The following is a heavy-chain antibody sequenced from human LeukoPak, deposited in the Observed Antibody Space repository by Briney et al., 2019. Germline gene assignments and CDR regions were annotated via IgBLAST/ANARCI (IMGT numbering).Heavy chain of an antibody. Sequence: ASVKVSCKASGYTFTGYYMHWVRQAPGQGLEWMGWINPNSGGSNYAQRFQGRVTMTRDTSISTAYMELSRLRSDDTAVYYCARELRDVYYYYFDYWGQGTLVTVSS. CDR3: ARELRDVYYYYFDY. CDR1: GYTFTGYY. V-gene: IGHV1-2*02. J-gene: IGHJ4*02. D-gene: IGHD3-22*01. CDR2: INPNSGGS.